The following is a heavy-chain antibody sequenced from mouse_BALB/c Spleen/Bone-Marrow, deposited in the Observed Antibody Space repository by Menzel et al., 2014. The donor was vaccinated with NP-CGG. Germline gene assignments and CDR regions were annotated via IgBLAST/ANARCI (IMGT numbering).Heavy chain of an antibody. V-gene: IGHV1-14*01. Sequence: EVKLVESGPELVKPGASVKMSCKASGYTFTSYVMHWVKQKPGQGLEWIGYINPYNDGTKYNEKFKGKATLTSDKSSSTAYMELSSLTSEDSAVYYCARREFDEGYYATDYWGQGTSVTVSS. CDR1: GYTFTSYV. CDR3: ARREFDEGYYATDY. CDR2: INPYNDGT. J-gene: IGHJ4*01.